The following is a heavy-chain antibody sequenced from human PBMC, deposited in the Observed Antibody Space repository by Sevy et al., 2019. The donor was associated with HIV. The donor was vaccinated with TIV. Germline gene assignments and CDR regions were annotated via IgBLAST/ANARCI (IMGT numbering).Heavy chain of an antibody. D-gene: IGHD2-21*02. V-gene: IGHV4-39*01. Sequence: SETLSLTCTVSGGSISSSSYYWGWIRQPPGKGLEWIGSIYYSGSTYYNPSLKSRVTISVDTSKNQFSLKLSSVTAADTAVYYCARHWLVTKTYNWFDPWGQGTLVTVSS. CDR1: GGSISSSSYY. CDR2: IYYSGST. J-gene: IGHJ5*02. CDR3: ARHWLVTKTYNWFDP.